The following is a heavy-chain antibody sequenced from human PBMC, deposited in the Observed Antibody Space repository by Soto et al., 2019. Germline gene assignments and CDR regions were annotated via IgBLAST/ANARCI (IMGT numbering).Heavy chain of an antibody. J-gene: IGHJ4*02. Sequence: GGSLRLSCAASGFTFSNYVMAWVRQAPGKGLEWVSAMSGSGGSTYYPDSVKGRFTVSRDNSENTLSLQMSSLRADDTAVYYCAKASSSSWPYYFDSWGQGSLVTVSS. CDR1: GFTFSNYV. CDR3: AKASSSSWPYYFDS. V-gene: IGHV3-23*01. D-gene: IGHD6-13*01. CDR2: MSGSGGST.